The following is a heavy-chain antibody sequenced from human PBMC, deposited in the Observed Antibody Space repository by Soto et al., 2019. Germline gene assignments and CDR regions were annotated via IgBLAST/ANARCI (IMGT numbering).Heavy chain of an antibody. CDR1: GFTFSSYA. CDR3: AREERFLEWLLTHYYYYGMDV. CDR2: ISYDGSNK. J-gene: IGHJ6*02. D-gene: IGHD3-3*01. Sequence: GGSLRLSCAASGFTFSSYAMHWVRQAPGKGLEWVAVISYDGSNKYYADSVKGRFTISRDNSKNTLYLQMNSLRAEDTAVYYCAREERFLEWLLTHYYYYGMDVWGQGTTVTVSS. V-gene: IGHV3-30-3*01.